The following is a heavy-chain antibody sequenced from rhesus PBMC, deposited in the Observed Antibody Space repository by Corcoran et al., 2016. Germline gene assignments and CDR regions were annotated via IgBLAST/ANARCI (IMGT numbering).Heavy chain of an antibody. J-gene: IGHJ6*01. D-gene: IGHD3-3*01. CDR1: GFTFSSYV. V-gene: IGHV3-54*02. CDR2: ISYDGNKN. CDR3: ARAALQFLDWLAYGLDS. Sequence: EVQLVESGGGLVQPGGSLRLSCAASGFTFSSYVMHWVRQAPGEGLEWVAFISYDGNKNDYADSLKARFTISSDNSKKMLYLQMNNLKLEDTAGYYCARAALQFLDWLAYGLDSWGQGVVVTVSS.